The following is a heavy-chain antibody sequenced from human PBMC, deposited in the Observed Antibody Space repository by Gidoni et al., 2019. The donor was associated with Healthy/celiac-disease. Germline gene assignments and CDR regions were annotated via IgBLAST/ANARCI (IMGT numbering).Heavy chain of an antibody. J-gene: IGHJ4*02. V-gene: IGHV3-23*01. CDR2: ISGSGGST. CDR1: GFPFSTYA. D-gene: IGHD6-13*01. Sequence: EVQLLESVGGLVQRGGSLRLSCAASGFPFSTYAMSWVRQAPGKGLEWVSAISGSGGSTYYADSVKGRFTISRDNSKNTLYLQMNSLRAEDTAVYYCANGGSSWYGGFFDYWGQGTLVTVSS. CDR3: ANGGSSWYGGFFDY.